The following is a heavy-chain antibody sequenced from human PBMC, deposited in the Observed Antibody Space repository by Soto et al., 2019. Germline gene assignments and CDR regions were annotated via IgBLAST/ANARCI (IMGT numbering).Heavy chain of an antibody. D-gene: IGHD3-22*01. V-gene: IGHV3-49*04. CDR3: TDMIAGNDDFDI. Sequence: GGSLRLSCTASGFTFGDYAMSWVRQAPGKGLEWVGFIRSKAYGGTTEYAASVKGRFTISRDDSKSIAYLQMNSLKTEDTAVYYCTDMIAGNDDFDIWGQGTMVTVSS. CDR1: GFTFGDYA. J-gene: IGHJ3*02. CDR2: IRSKAYGGTT.